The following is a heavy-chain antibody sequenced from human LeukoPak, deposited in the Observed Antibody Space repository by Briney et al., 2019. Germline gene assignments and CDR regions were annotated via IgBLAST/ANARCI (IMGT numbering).Heavy chain of an antibody. V-gene: IGHV3-30-3*01. J-gene: IGHJ4*02. CDR3: ARERISRAYFDY. CDR1: GFTFSSYD. Sequence: PGGSLRLSCAASGFTFSSYDMHWVRQAPGKGLEWVARIAYDGSNKNYADSVKGRFTGSRDNSKNTVYLQMISLRAEDTSVYYCARERISRAYFDYWGQGTLVTVSS. CDR2: IAYDGSNK. D-gene: IGHD2/OR15-2a*01.